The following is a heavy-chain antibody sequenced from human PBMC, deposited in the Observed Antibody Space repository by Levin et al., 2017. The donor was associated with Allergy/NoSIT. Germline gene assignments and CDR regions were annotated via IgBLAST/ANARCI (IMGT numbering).Heavy chain of an antibody. D-gene: IGHD6-19*01. CDR1: GFTFDDYA. Sequence: GGSLRLSCAASGFTFDDYAMHWVRQAPGKGLEWVSGISWNSGSIGYADSVKGRFTISRDNAKNSLYLQMNSLRAEDTALYYCAKVGYSSGWGQDWGYYFDYWGQGTLVTVSS. CDR3: AKVGYSSGWGQDWGYYFDY. J-gene: IGHJ4*02. V-gene: IGHV3-9*01. CDR2: ISWNSGSI.